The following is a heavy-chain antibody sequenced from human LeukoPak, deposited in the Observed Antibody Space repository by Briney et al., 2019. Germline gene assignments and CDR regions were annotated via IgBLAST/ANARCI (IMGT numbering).Heavy chain of an antibody. Sequence: PSETLSLTCTVSGGSISSSSYYWGWIRQPPGKGLEWIGSIYYSGSTYYNPSLKSRVTISVDTSKNQFSLKLSSVTAADTAVYYCARDLRPNAPRLGPRGLFDYWGQGTLVTVSS. V-gene: IGHV4-39*07. CDR3: ARDLRPNAPRLGPRGLFDY. J-gene: IGHJ4*01. D-gene: IGHD2-8*01. CDR2: IYYSGST. CDR1: GGSISSSSYY.